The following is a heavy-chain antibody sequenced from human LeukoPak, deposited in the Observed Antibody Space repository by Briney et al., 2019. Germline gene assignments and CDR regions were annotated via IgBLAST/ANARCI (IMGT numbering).Heavy chain of an antibody. CDR2: FSYSGTT. J-gene: IGHJ5*02. CDR1: GGSISSSSYY. CDR3: ARKLDYGSPATLGWFDP. V-gene: IGHV4-39*01. D-gene: IGHD4/OR15-4a*01. Sequence: SETLSLTCTVSGGSISSSSYYWGWIRQSPGKGLEWIGSFSYSGTTYYNPSLKSRVTISVDASKNQFSLRLSFVTAADTAVYFCARKLDYGSPATLGWFDPWGQGTLVTVSS.